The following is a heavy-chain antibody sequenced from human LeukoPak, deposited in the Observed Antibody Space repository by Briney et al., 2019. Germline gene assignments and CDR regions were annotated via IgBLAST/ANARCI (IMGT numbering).Heavy chain of an antibody. CDR1: GGSFSGYY. CDR3: ARGLGTLPPGGY. V-gene: IGHV4-34*01. D-gene: IGHD4-23*01. CDR2: INHSGST. J-gene: IGHJ4*02. Sequence: PSETLSLTCAVYGGSFSGYYWSWIRQPPGKGLEWIGEINHSGSTNYSPSLKSRVTISVDTSKNQFSLKLSSVTAADTAVYYCARGLGTLPPGGYWGQGTLVTVSS.